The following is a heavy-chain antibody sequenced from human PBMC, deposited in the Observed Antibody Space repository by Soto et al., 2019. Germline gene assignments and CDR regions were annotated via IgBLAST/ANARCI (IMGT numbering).Heavy chain of an antibody. Sequence: SETLSLTCTGSDASINRNSYFWGWIRQSPGKGLEWIGTIYYSGATYYNPSLKSRVTISVDTSKNQFSLKLTSVTAADTAVYLCARYEYPRDLHYF. V-gene: IGHV4-39*01. J-gene: IGHJ1*01. CDR1: DASINRNSYF. CDR3: ARYEYPRDLHYF. D-gene: IGHD3-16*01. CDR2: IYYSGAT.